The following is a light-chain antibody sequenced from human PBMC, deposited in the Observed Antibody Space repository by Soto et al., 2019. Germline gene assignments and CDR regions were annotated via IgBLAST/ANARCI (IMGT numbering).Light chain of an antibody. CDR1: QGISSY. J-gene: IGKJ1*01. V-gene: IGKV1-8*01. CDR2: AAS. CDR3: QQYYSYPRT. Sequence: AIRMTQSPSSLSASTGDRVTITCRASQGISSYLAWYQQKPGKAPKLLIYAASTLQSGVPSRFSGSGSGTDFTLTISCLQSEDFATYYRQQYYSYPRTFDQGTKVDIK.